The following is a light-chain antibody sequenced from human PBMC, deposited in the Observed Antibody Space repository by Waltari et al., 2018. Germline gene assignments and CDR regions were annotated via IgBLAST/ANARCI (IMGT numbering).Light chain of an antibody. V-gene: IGKV2-30*01. CDR1: QGLVYSDGNIF. CDR2: HVS. J-gene: IGKJ1*01. Sequence: DVVLTQSPLSLSVTLGQSASISCRSSQGLVYSDGNIFLNWVHQKAGQSPRRLIYHVSNRDSGVPDRFSGSGSGTDFTLKISKVEAEDVGVYFCMQGSHWPPWTFGQGTKLEIK. CDR3: MQGSHWPPWT.